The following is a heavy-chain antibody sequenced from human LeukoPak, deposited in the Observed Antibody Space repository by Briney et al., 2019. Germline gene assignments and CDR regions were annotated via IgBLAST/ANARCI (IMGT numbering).Heavy chain of an antibody. V-gene: IGHV3-30*18. CDR3: AKGLGQWLVIFDS. CDR2: ISNDGSNK. CDR1: GFTFISYA. D-gene: IGHD6-19*01. Sequence: PGGSLRLSCAASGFTFISYAMSWVRQAPGKGLEWVADISNDGSNKYYADSVKGRFTISRDNSKNTLYLQMNSLRAEDTAVYSCAKGLGQWLVIFDSWGQGTLVTVSS. J-gene: IGHJ5*01.